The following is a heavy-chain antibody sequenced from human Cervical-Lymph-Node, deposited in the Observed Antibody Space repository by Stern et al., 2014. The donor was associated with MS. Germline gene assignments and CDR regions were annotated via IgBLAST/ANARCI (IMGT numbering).Heavy chain of an antibody. D-gene: IGHD1-26*01. Sequence: QMQLQQWGAGLLKPSETLSLTCAVYGGSFSTYYWGWIRQPPGKGLEWIGEISHRGSTNYNPSLKSRVTISVDTSKNQFSLKLTSVTAADTAMYYCAREGSGTLLEYWGQGTLVTVSS. CDR2: ISHRGST. J-gene: IGHJ4*02. CDR1: GGSFSTYY. V-gene: IGHV4-34*01. CDR3: AREGSGTLLEY.